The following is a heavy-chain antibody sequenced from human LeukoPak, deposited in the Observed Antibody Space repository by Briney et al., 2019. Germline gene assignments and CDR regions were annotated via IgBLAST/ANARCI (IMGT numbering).Heavy chain of an antibody. CDR2: IYTSGST. V-gene: IGHV4-4*09. D-gene: IGHD5-24*01. Sequence: SETLSLTCTVSGGSISSYYWSWIRQPPGKGLEWIGYIYTSGSTNYNPSLKGRVTISVDTSKNQFSLKLSSVTAADTAVYYCAREMATTPGAFDIWGQGTMVTVSS. CDR1: GGSISSYY. J-gene: IGHJ3*02. CDR3: AREMATTPGAFDI.